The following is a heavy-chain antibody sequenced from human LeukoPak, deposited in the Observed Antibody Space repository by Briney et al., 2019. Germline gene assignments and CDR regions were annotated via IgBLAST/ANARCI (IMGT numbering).Heavy chain of an antibody. CDR1: GFSFSDSY. J-gene: IGHJ4*01. D-gene: IGHD4/OR15-4a*01. CDR3: ATDPRLLTY. Sequence: GGSLRLSCVVSGFSFSDSYMTWIRQTPGKGLGWLAYISGSSSDIYYADSVKGRFTISRDNAKNSLFLQMNGLRPEDTALYYCATDPRLLTYWGHGTLVTVSS. CDR2: ISGSSSDI. V-gene: IGHV3-11*01.